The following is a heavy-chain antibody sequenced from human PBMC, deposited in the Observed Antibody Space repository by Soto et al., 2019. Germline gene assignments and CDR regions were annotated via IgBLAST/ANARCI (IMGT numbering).Heavy chain of an antibody. Sequence: RECLQPSCKCSGYNFAVLWSSWVRQLPGKGLELMGIIYPSDSDTRYRPSFQGQVTISADKSISSAYLQWSSLRASDTAMYYCARGGVSTRTFDYWGQGTPVTVSS. CDR1: GYNFAVLW. J-gene: IGHJ4*02. D-gene: IGHD3-3*01. CDR3: ARGGVSTRTFDY. CDR2: IYPSDSDT. V-gene: IGHV5-51*01.